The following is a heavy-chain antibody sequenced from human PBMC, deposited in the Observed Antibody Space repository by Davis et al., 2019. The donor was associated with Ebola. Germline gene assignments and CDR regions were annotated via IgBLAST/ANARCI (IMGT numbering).Heavy chain of an antibody. D-gene: IGHD2-21*02. Sequence: ASVKVSCKASGYIFSNYDINWVRQASGQGLEWMGWVNPYSGHTGYVEKFKGRVTMTGDPSISTAYMELGSLTIDDTAVYYCARGYSPKCRGGDCVNDFWGQGTLVTVST. V-gene: IGHV1-8*01. CDR3: ARGYSPKCRGGDCVNDF. CDR2: VNPYSGHT. CDR1: GYIFSNYD. J-gene: IGHJ4*02.